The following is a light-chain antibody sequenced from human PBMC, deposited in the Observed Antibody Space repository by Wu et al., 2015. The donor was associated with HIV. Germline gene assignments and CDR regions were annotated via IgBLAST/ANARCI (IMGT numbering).Light chain of an antibody. V-gene: IGKV1-5*03. Sequence: DIQMTQSPSTLSAYVGDRVNITCRASQNINNWLAWYQQKPGKVPEVLIYKTSTLQNGVPSRFSGSGSGTEFTLTINSLQPDDFATYYCQHYDSYWVTFGGGPRWRS. J-gene: IGKJ4*01. CDR2: KTS. CDR3: QHYDSYWVT. CDR1: QNINNW.